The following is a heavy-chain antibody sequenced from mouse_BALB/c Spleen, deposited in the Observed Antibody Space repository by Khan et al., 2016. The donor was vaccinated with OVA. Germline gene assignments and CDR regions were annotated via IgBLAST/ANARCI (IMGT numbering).Heavy chain of an antibody. D-gene: IGHD2-1*01. Sequence: VQLKESGGGFVKPGGSLKLPCAASGFTFSSYTMSWVRQTPEKRLEWVATISSGGIYTYYPESGKGRFTSSRDNAKNTLYLQMTSLKSEDTAMYYCTRGEGDYGNTYAMDYWGQGTSVTVSS. CDR2: ISSGGIYT. J-gene: IGHJ4*01. CDR1: GFTFSSYT. V-gene: IGHV5-6-4*01. CDR3: TRGEGDYGNTYAMDY.